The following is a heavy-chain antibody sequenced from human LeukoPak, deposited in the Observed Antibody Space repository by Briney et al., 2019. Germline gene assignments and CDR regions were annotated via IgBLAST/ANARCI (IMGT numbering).Heavy chain of an antibody. CDR2: IYYSGST. CDR1: GGSISSYY. Sequence: SETLSLTCTVSGGSISSYYWSWIRQPPGKGLEWIGYIYYSGSTNYNPSLKSRVTISVNTSKNQFSLKLSSVTAADTAVYYCARDRNLAAAGDGFDPWGQGTLVTVSS. J-gene: IGHJ5*02. D-gene: IGHD6-13*01. CDR3: ARDRNLAAAGDGFDP. V-gene: IGHV4-59*01.